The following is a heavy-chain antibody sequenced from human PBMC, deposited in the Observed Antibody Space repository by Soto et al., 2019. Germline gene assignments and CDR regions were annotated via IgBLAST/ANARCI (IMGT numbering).Heavy chain of an antibody. D-gene: IGHD2-2*01. Sequence: SETLSLTCAVYGGSFSGYYWSWIRQPPGKGLEWIGGINHSGSTNYNPSLKSRVTISVDTSKNQFSLKLSSVTAADTAVYYCARLYCSSTSCYAADIWGQGTMVTVS. CDR3: ARLYCSSTSCYAADI. CDR1: GGSFSGYY. CDR2: INHSGST. V-gene: IGHV4-34*01. J-gene: IGHJ3*02.